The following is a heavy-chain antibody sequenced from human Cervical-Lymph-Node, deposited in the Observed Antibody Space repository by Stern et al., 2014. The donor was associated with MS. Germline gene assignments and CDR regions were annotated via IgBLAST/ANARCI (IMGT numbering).Heavy chain of an antibody. V-gene: IGHV5-51*01. D-gene: IGHD2-21*01. CDR2: NYPGDSDT. Sequence: VQLEQSGAEVKKPGEYLKISCKGSGYSFNRYWNGWVRQKPGKGLEWKGINYPGDSDTRYSPSFQGQVTISADKSISTAYLQWSSLKASDTAMYYCARHCGFRPGCIDYWGQGTLVTVSS. CDR3: ARHCGFRPGCIDY. CDR1: GYSFNRYW. J-gene: IGHJ4*02.